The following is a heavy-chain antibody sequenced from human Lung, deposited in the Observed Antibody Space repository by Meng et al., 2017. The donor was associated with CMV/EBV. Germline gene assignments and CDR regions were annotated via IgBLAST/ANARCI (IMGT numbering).Heavy chain of an antibody. CDR2: INHSGST. CDR1: GGSFSGYY. V-gene: IGHV4-34*01. CDR3: ARGKSSGLITPLRGGSRPFDP. J-gene: IGHJ5*02. Sequence: GSLRLXCAVYGGSFSGYYWSWIRQPPGKGLEWIGEINHSGSTNYNPSLKSRVTISVDTSKNQFSLKLNSVTAADTAVYYCARGKSSGLITPLRGGSRPFDPWRQGXLVTFSS. D-gene: IGHD3-10*01.